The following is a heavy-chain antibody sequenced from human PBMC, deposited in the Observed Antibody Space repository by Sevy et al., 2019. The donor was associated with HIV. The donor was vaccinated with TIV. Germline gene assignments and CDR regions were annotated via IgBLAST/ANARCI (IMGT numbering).Heavy chain of an antibody. CDR1: GFTFSDYY. V-gene: IGHV3-11*01. J-gene: IGHJ4*02. CDR2: ISSSGSTI. CDR3: ARDRYSSSWYLFFNFDY. Sequence: GGSLRLSCAASGFTFSDYYMSWIRQAPGKGLEWVSYISSSGSTIYYADSVKGRFTISRDNAKNSLYLQMNSLRAEDTAVYYCARDRYSSSWYLFFNFDYWGQGTLVTVSS. D-gene: IGHD6-13*01.